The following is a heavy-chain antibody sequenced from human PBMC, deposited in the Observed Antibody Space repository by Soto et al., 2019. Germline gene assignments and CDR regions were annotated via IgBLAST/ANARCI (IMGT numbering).Heavy chain of an antibody. CDR3: ARDKVITFGGVIAFDY. J-gene: IGHJ4*02. CDR2: IYHSGST. D-gene: IGHD3-16*02. CDR1: GGSISISNW. V-gene: IGHV4-4*02. Sequence: SETLSLTCAVCGGSISISNWCGCVRQPPGKGLEWIGEIYHSGSTNYNPSLKSRVTISVDKSKNQFSLKLSSVTAADTAVYYCARDKVITFGGVIAFDYWGQGTLVTVSS.